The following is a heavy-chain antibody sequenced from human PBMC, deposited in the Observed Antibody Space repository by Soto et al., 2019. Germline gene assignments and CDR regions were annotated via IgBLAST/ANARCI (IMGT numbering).Heavy chain of an antibody. Sequence: GASVKVSCKASGITSTTYAIHWVRQAPGHGLEWMGWINTGNGNTRYSQRFLGRVSLTTDTSTSTASMDLSSLTSEDTAVYYCARAISGYVTWGQGTLVTVS. V-gene: IGHV1-3*04. CDR3: ARAISGYVT. CDR2: INTGNGNT. J-gene: IGHJ5*02. D-gene: IGHD5-12*01. CDR1: GITSTTYA.